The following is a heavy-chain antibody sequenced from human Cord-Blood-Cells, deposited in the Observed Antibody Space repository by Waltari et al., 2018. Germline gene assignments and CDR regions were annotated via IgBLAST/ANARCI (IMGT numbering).Heavy chain of an antibody. Sequence: QVQLVQSGAEVKKPGSSVKVSCKASGGTFSSYAISWVRQAPGQGLEWMGGIIPILGKANYAQKVQGRVTITADKSTGTAYMELSSLRSEDTAVYYCARGYSGSYPFDYWGQGTLVTVSS. CDR2: IIPILGKA. CDR1: GGTFSSYA. D-gene: IGHD1-26*01. J-gene: IGHJ4*02. CDR3: ARGYSGSYPFDY. V-gene: IGHV1-69*10.